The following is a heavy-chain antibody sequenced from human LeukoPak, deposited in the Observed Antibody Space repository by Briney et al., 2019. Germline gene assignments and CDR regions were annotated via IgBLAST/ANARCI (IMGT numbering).Heavy chain of an antibody. CDR1: GFTFSSYG. Sequence: GGSLRLSCAASGFTFSSYGMHWVRQAPGKGLEWEAVIWYDGSNKYYADSVKGRFTISRDNSKNTLYLQMNSLRAEDTAVYYCAHIRPSNYYYGMDVWGKATTVTVSS. CDR3: AHIRPSNYYYGMDV. D-gene: IGHD2-2*02. V-gene: IGHV3-33*01. CDR2: IWYDGSNK. J-gene: IGHJ6*04.